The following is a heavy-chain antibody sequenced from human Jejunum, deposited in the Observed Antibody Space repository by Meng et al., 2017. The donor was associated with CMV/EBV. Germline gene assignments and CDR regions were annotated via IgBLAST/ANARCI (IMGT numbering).Heavy chain of an antibody. CDR2: VSGSGATT. CDR1: VFTFSDFA. J-gene: IGHJ4*02. Sequence: CEASVFTFSDFALIWVRQAPGKGLEWVSTVSGSGATTYYADSVRGRFTISRGNSRNTLFLQMNSLRADDTAVYFCAKQGYSNDLDEWGQGALVTVSS. D-gene: IGHD4-11*01. CDR3: AKQGYSNDLDE. V-gene: IGHV3-23*01.